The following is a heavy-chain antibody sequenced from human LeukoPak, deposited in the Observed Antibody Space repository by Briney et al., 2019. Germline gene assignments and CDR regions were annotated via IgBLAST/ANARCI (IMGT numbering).Heavy chain of an antibody. CDR2: IHSGGST. V-gene: IGHV3-53*01. J-gene: IGHJ5*02. Sequence: GGSLRLSCAASGFNVSNSYMSWVRQGPGKGLEWVSVIHSGGSTYYADSVKGRFTISRDNSKNTLYLQMNSVRAEDAAVYYCARDISNYQGWFDPWGQGTLVTVSS. D-gene: IGHD4-11*01. CDR1: GFNVSNSY. CDR3: ARDISNYQGWFDP.